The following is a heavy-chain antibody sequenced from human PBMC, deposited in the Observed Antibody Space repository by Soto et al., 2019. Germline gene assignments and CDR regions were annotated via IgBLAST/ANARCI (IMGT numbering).Heavy chain of an antibody. V-gene: IGHV1-69*01. CDR3: SRGNPPPHEYYYGSGRDYGMDV. CDR2: IIPIFGTA. J-gene: IGHJ6*02. D-gene: IGHD3-10*01. Sequence: QVQLVQSGAEVKKPGSSVKVSCKASGGTFSSYAISWVRQAPGQGLEWMGGIIPIFGTANYAQKFQGRGTIAAEQSTSPAYLGLSSPRSEDPAVYYWSRGNPPPHEYYYGSGRDYGMDVWGQGTTVTASS. CDR1: GGTFSSYA.